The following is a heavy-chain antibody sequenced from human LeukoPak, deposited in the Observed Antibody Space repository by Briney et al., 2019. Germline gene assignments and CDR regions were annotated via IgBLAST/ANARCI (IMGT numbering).Heavy chain of an antibody. CDR2: IYSGGST. CDR3: ASSSGSLGYYGMDV. D-gene: IGHD3-22*01. V-gene: IGHV3-66*01. CDR1: GFTVSSNY. Sequence: PGGSLRLSCAASGFTVSSNYMSWVRQAPGKGLEWVSVIYSGGSTYYADSVKGRFTISGDNSKNTLYLQMNSLRAEDTAVYYCASSSGSLGYYGMDVWGQGTTVTVSS. J-gene: IGHJ6*02.